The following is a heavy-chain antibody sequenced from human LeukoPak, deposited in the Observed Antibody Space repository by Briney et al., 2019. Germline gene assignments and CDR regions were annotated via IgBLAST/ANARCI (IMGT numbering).Heavy chain of an antibody. J-gene: IGHJ4*02. D-gene: IGHD3-10*01. Sequence: ASVKVSCKASGGTFSSYAISWVRQAPGQGLEWMGRIIPILGIANYAQKFQGRVTITADKSTSTAYMELSSLRSEDTAVYYCARSPPVFYYGSGSYSGGFDYWGQGTLVTVSS. CDR1: GGTFSSYA. CDR3: ARSPPVFYYGSGSYSGGFDY. CDR2: IIPILGIA. V-gene: IGHV1-69*04.